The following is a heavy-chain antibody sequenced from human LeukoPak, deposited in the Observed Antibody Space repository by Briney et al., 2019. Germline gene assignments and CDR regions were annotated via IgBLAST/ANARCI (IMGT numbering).Heavy chain of an antibody. CDR2: IYYSGST. V-gene: IGHV4-39*01. CDR1: GGSISSSSYY. J-gene: IGHJ4*02. D-gene: IGHD1-1*01. Sequence: PSETLSLTCTVSGGSISSSSYYWGWIRQPPGKGLEWIGSIYYSGSTYYNPSLKSRVTISVDTSKNQFSLKLSSVTAADTAVYYCARSPGGLNEVDYWGQGTLVTVSS. CDR3: ARSPGGLNEVDY.